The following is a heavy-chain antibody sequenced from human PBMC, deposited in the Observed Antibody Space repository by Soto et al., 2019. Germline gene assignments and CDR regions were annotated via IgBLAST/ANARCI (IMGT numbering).Heavy chain of an antibody. D-gene: IGHD6-13*01. J-gene: IGHJ6*02. Sequence: GASVKVSCKASGYTFTSYAMHWVRQAPGQRLEWMGWINAGNGNTKYSHKFQGRVTITRDTSASTAYMELSSLRSEDTAVYYCATQDRIAAAGGLYYYYYGMDVWGQGTTVTVSS. V-gene: IGHV1-3*01. CDR1: GYTFTSYA. CDR3: ATQDRIAAAGGLYYYYYGMDV. CDR2: INAGNGNT.